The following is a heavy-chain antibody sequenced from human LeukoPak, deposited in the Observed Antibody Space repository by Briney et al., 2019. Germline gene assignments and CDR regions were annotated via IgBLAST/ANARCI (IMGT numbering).Heavy chain of an antibody. CDR3: ARDFRGGYDFWSGYYTPYYFDY. J-gene: IGHJ4*02. D-gene: IGHD3-3*01. Sequence: SETLSLTCAVSGGSISSSGYYWGWIRQPPGKGLEWIGSMYYSGSTYYNPSLKSRVTISVDTSKNHFSLKLSSVTAADTAVYYCARDFRGGYDFWSGYYTPYYFDYWGQGTLVTVSP. V-gene: IGHV4-39*07. CDR1: GGSISSSGYY. CDR2: MYYSGST.